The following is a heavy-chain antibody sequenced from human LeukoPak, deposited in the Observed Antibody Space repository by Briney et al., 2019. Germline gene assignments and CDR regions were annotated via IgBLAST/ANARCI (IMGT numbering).Heavy chain of an antibody. V-gene: IGHV3-23*01. CDR2: ISGSGGST. Sequence: GGCLRLSCAASGFTFSSYAMSWVRQAPGKGLEWVSAISGSGGSTYYADSVKGRFTISRDNSKNTLYLQMNSLRAEDTAVYYCAARGGRYCSSTSCPLDYWGEGTLASLSS. D-gene: IGHD2-2*01. J-gene: IGHJ4*02. CDR3: AARGGRYCSSTSCPLDY. CDR1: GFTFSSYA.